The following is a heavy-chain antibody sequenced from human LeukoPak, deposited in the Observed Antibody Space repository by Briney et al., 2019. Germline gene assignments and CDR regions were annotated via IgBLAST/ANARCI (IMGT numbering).Heavy chain of an antibody. Sequence: GGSLRLSCAASGFTFSSYGMHWVRQAPGKGLEWVAVISYDGSNKYYADSVKGRFTISRDNSKNTLYLQMNSLRAEDTAVYYCARDLRGYGSGSYSPDYWGQGTLVTVSS. CDR3: ARDLRGYGSGSYSPDY. CDR2: ISYDGSNK. D-gene: IGHD3-10*01. CDR1: GFTFSSYG. J-gene: IGHJ4*02. V-gene: IGHV3-30*03.